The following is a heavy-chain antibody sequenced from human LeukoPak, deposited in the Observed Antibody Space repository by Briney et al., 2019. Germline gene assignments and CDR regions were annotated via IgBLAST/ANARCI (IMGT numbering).Heavy chain of an antibody. CDR2: IIPIFGTA. V-gene: IGHV1-69*13. Sequence: ASVKVSCKASGGTLSSYAISWVRQAPGQGLEWMGGIIPIFGTANYAQKFQGRVMITADESTSTAYMEQSSLRSEDTAVYYCARGIGYESPVPYYFDYWGQGTLVTVSS. D-gene: IGHD5-12*01. CDR3: ARGIGYESPVPYYFDY. CDR1: GGTLSSYA. J-gene: IGHJ4*02.